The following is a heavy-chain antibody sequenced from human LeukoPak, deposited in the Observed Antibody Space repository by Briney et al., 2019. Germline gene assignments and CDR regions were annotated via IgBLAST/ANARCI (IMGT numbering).Heavy chain of an antibody. CDR2: INPNSGGT. V-gene: IGHV1-2*02. CDR3: ARARYCSSTSCYALLFL. Sequence: ASVKVSCKASGYTFTGYYMHWVRQAPGQGLEWMGWINPNSGGTNYAQKFQGRVTMTRDTSISTAYMELSRLRSDDTAVYYCARARYCSSTSCYALLFLWGQGTLVTVSS. CDR1: GYTFTGYY. D-gene: IGHD2-2*01. J-gene: IGHJ4*02.